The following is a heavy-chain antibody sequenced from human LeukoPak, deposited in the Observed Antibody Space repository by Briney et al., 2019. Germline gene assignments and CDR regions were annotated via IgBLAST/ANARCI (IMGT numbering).Heavy chain of an antibody. CDR1: GFTFNIYA. J-gene: IGHJ4*02. Sequence: PGGSLRLSCAASGFTFNIYAMSWVRQAPGKGLEWVSRISGSGDYTFYAGSVKGRFTISRDNSRNTLCLQMNSLRAEDTAIYYCAKDRPNYYETNGHYYRRDGDCWGQGTLVTVSS. CDR3: AKDRPNYYETNGHYYRRDGDC. CDR2: ISGSGDYT. D-gene: IGHD3-22*01. V-gene: IGHV3-23*01.